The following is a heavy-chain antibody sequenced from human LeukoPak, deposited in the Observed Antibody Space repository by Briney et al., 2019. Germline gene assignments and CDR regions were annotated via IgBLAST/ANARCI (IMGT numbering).Heavy chain of an antibody. J-gene: IGHJ4*02. Sequence: PSETLSLTCTVSGGSISSSSYYWGWIRQPPGKGLEWIGSIYYSGSTYYNPSLKSRVTISVDTSKNQFSLKLSPVTAADTAVYYCARTAAAGGGLDYFDYWGQGTLVTVSS. CDR2: IYYSGST. D-gene: IGHD6-13*01. V-gene: IGHV4-39*01. CDR1: GGSISSSSYY. CDR3: ARTAAAGGGLDYFDY.